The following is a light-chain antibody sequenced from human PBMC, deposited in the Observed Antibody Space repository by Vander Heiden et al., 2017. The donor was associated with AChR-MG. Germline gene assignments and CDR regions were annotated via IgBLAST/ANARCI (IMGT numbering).Light chain of an antibody. CDR1: SSNIGAGYE. CDR2: DNA. J-gene: IGLJ2*01. V-gene: IGLV1-40*01. CDR3: QSYDSRLSGSV. Sequence: QSVLTQPPSVSGAPGPRVTLSCTGSSSNIGAGYEVHWYQQLPGTAPKLLIYDNANRPSGVPDRFTGSRSGSSASLAITGLQAEDEADYYCQSYDSRLSGSVFGGGTKVTVL.